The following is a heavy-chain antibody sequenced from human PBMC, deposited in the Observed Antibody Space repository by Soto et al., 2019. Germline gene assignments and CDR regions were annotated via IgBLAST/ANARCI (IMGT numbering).Heavy chain of an antibody. CDR1: EFSFISYA. D-gene: IGHD3-9*01. CDR3: ARTFDTITYYFDY. CDR2: ISFDGNII. V-gene: IGHV3-30-3*01. J-gene: IGHJ4*02. Sequence: GGSLRLSCAASEFSFISYAMHWIRQAPGKGLEWVAVISFDGNIIHYADSVKGRFIISRDNSKNTLYLQMHSLSGEDTAVYYCARTFDTITYYFDYWGQGTLVTVSS.